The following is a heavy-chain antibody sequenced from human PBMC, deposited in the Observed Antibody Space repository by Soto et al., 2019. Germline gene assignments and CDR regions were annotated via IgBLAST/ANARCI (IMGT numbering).Heavy chain of an antibody. D-gene: IGHD3-22*01. CDR3: ARDSASSGYNYFFDY. V-gene: IGHV1-46*01. CDR2: ISPSGTST. Sequence: ASVKVSCKASGYTFTSYYMYWVRQAPGHGLEWMGTISPSGTSTNYAQKFQGRVTMTRDTSTRTVYMELSNLRSEDTAVYYCARDSASSGYNYFFDYWGQGPLVTVSS. CDR1: GYTFTSYY. J-gene: IGHJ4*02.